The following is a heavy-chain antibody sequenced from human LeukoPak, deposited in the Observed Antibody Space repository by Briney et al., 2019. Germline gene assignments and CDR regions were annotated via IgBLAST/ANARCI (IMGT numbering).Heavy chain of an antibody. Sequence: SETLSLTCTVSGGSISSYYWSWIRQPPGKGLWWIGYIYYSGSTTYNPSPKGRVTISVDTFKNQFSLQATSFTCASPAVVSRARDTALERPGIGAFDVWGQGTMVTVSS. J-gene: IGHJ3*01. D-gene: IGHD1-1*01. CDR3: ARDTALERPGIGAFDV. CDR2: IYYSGST. V-gene: IGHV4-59*01. CDR1: GGSISSYY.